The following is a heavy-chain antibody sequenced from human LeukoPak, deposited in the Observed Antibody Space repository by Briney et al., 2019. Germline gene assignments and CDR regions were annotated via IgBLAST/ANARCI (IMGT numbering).Heavy chain of an antibody. V-gene: IGHV3-21*01. CDR1: GFTFSSYS. CDR2: ISSSSYI. D-gene: IGHD6-13*01. Sequence: GGSLRLSCAASGFTFSSYSMNWVRQAPGKGLEWVSSISSSSYIYYADSVKGRFTISRDNAKNSLYLQMNSLRAEDTAVYYCARFSSSYLYGMDVWGQGTTVTVSS. J-gene: IGHJ6*02. CDR3: ARFSSSYLYGMDV.